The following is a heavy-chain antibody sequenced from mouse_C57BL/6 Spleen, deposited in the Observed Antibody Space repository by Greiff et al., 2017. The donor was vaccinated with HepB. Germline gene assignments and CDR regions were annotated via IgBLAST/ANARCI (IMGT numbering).Heavy chain of an antibody. CDR1: GFSLTSYG. CDR3: ASIHGNYEGFAY. Sequence: VQGVESGPGLVAPSQSLSITCTVSGFSLTSYGVDWVRQSPGKGLEWLGVIWGVGSTNYNSALKSRLSISKDNSKSQVFLKMNSLQTDDTAMYYCASIHGNYEGFAYWGQGTLVTVSA. D-gene: IGHD2-1*01. CDR2: IWGVGST. J-gene: IGHJ3*01. V-gene: IGHV2-6*01.